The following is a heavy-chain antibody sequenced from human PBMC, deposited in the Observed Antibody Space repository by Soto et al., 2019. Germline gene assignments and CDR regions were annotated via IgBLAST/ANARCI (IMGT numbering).Heavy chain of an antibody. CDR3: AKILGGPSPKDY. CDR2: ISYDGSNK. CDR1: GFTFDDYA. V-gene: IGHV3-30-3*01. J-gene: IGHJ4*02. Sequence: PGGSLRLSCTASGFTFDDYAMHWVRQAPGKGLEWVAVISYDGSNKYYADSVKGRFTISRDNSKNTLYLQMNSLRAEDTAVYYCAKILGGPSPKDYWGQGTLVTVSS. D-gene: IGHD3-3*01.